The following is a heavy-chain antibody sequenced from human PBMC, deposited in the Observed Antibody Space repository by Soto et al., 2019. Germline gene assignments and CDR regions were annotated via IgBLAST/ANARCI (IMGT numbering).Heavy chain of an antibody. CDR2: IIPILGIA. D-gene: IGHD5-12*01. CDR3: ARESRYSGYENYYYMDV. Sequence: GASVKVSCKASGGTFSSYTISWVRQAPGQGLEWMGRIIPILGIANYAQKFQGRVTIAADKSTSTAYMELSSLRSEDTAVYYCARESRYSGYENYYYMDVWGKGTTVTVSS. CDR1: GGTFSSYT. V-gene: IGHV1-69*04. J-gene: IGHJ6*03.